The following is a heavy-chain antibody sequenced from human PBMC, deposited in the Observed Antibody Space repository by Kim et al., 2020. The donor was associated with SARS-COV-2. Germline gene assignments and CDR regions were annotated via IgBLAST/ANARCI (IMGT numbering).Heavy chain of an antibody. D-gene: IGHD3-22*01. Sequence: ASVKVSCKVSGYTLTELSMHWVRQAPGKGLEWMGGFDPEDGETIYAQKFQGRVTMTEDTSTDTAYMELSSLRSEDTAVYYCATVRYYYDSSGYYTLDYWGQGTLVTVSS. CDR1: GYTLTELS. J-gene: IGHJ4*02. CDR2: FDPEDGET. CDR3: ATVRYYYDSSGYYTLDY. V-gene: IGHV1-24*01.